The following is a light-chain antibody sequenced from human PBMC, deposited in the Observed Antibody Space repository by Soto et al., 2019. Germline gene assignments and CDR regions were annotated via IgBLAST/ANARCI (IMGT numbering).Light chain of an antibody. V-gene: IGLV4-69*01. CDR3: QTWGTGIRV. Sequence: QLVLTQSPSASASLGASVTLTCTLSSGHRNYAIAWHQQQPEKGPRYLMKVNIDGSHNKGDGIPDRFSGSSSGAERYLTISCLQSEDEADYYCQTWGTGIRVFGGGTQLTVL. J-gene: IGLJ2*01. CDR1: SGHRNYA. CDR2: VNIDGSH.